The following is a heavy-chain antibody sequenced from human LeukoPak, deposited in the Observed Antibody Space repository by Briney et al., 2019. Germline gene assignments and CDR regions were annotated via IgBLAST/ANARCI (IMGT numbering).Heavy chain of an antibody. CDR1: GGTFSSYA. V-gene: IGHV1-69*05. J-gene: IGHJ4*02. CDR3: ASQGGYYYDSIHFDY. D-gene: IGHD3-22*01. Sequence: SVKVSCKASGGTFSSYAISWVRQAPGQGLEWMGGIIPIFGTANYAQKFQGRVTITTDESMSTAYMELSSLRSEDTAVYYCASQGGYYYDSIHFDYWGQGTLVTVSS. CDR2: IIPIFGTA.